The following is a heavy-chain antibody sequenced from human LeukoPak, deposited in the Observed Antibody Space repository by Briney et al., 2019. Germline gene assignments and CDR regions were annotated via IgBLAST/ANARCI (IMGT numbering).Heavy chain of an antibody. Sequence: ASVKVSCKASGYTFTDYYMHWVRQAPGQGLEWMGWINPNTGGTNYAQKFQGRVTMTRDTSISTAYMELSRLRSDDTAVYYCARDWTTVTAFDYWGQGTLVTVSS. J-gene: IGHJ4*02. V-gene: IGHV1-2*02. CDR2: INPNTGGT. CDR3: ARDWTTVTAFDY. D-gene: IGHD4-17*01. CDR1: GYTFTDYY.